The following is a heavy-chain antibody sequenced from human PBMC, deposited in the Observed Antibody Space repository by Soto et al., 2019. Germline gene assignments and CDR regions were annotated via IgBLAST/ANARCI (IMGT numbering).Heavy chain of an antibody. CDR1: GYTFTGYY. D-gene: IGHD3-3*01. V-gene: IGHV1-2*04. CDR3: ARSRITIFGVVSSRYYGMDG. Sequence: ASVKVSCKASGYTFTGYYMHWVRQAPGQGLEWMGWINPNSGGTNYAQKFQGWVTMTRDTSISTAYMELSRLRSDDTAVYYCARSRITIFGVVSSRYYGMDGWGQGTTVTVSS. J-gene: IGHJ6*02. CDR2: INPNSGGT.